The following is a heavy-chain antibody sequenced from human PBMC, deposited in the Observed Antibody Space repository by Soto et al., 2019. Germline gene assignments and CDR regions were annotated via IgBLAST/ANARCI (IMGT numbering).Heavy chain of an antibody. CDR1: GWSFSGYY. CDR3: ARRGAAYYDFWSGYYPFDY. D-gene: IGHD3-3*01. J-gene: IGHJ4*02. Sequence: QVQLQQWGAGLLKPSETLSLTCAVYGWSFSGYYWSWIRQPPGKGLEWIGEINHSGSTNYNPSLKSRVTISVDTSKNQFSLKLSSVTAADTAVYYCARRGAAYYDFWSGYYPFDYWGQGTLVTVSS. V-gene: IGHV4-34*01. CDR2: INHSGST.